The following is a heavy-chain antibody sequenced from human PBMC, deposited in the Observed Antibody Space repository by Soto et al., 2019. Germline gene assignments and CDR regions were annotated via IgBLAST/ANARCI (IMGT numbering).Heavy chain of an antibody. CDR1: AATFSNYI. CDR2: ISYDGSNS. V-gene: IGHV3-30*04. D-gene: IGHD2-15*01. Sequence: QLPLVESGGGVVQPGRSLRLSCAASAATFSNYIMHWVRQAPGKGVEWVAFISYDGSNSNYADFVEGRFTISRDNPKNMLYLLLSSLRPDDPAVYYWAGGDNYYALGVWGQGTTVTVSS. J-gene: IGHJ6*02. CDR3: AGGDNYYALGV.